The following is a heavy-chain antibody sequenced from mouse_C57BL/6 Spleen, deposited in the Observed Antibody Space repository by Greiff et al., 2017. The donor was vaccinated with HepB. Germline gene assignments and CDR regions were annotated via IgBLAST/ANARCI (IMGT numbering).Heavy chain of an antibody. Sequence: EVQLVESGGDLVKPGGSLKLSCAASGFTFSSYGMSWVRQTPDKRLEWVATISSGGSYTYYPDSVKGRFTISRDNAKNTLYLQMSSLKSEDTAMYYCARHVYGSSFYAMDYWGQGTSVTVSS. CDR2: ISSGGSYT. CDR1: GFTFSSYG. V-gene: IGHV5-6*01. D-gene: IGHD1-1*01. J-gene: IGHJ4*01. CDR3: ARHVYGSSFYAMDY.